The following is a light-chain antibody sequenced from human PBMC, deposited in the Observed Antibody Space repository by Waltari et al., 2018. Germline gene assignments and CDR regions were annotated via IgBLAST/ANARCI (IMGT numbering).Light chain of an antibody. CDR2: DTN. CDR3: SLSYSGAVV. Sequence: QAVVTQEPSLTVSPGGTVTLTCGSNTGAVTSGHYPYWFQQKPGQAPRTLIYDTNNKQSWTPGRFSGSLLGGKVALTLSGAQPEDEAEYYCSLSYSGAVVFGGGTKLTVL. V-gene: IGLV7-46*01. J-gene: IGLJ2*01. CDR1: TGAVTSGHY.